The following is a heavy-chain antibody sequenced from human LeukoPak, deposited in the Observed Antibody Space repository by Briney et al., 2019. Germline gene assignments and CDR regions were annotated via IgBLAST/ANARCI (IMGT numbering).Heavy chain of an antibody. V-gene: IGHV3-23*01. J-gene: IGHJ4*02. D-gene: IGHD3-22*01. CDR3: ARGTSSGYFQLYFDY. CDR2: ISGSGGST. Sequence: GGSLRLSCAASGFTFSSYAMSWVRQAPGKGLEWVSTISGSGGSTYYADSVKGRFTISRDNSKNTLYLQMNSLRPEDTAVYYCARGTSSGYFQLYFDYWGQGTLVTVSS. CDR1: GFTFSSYA.